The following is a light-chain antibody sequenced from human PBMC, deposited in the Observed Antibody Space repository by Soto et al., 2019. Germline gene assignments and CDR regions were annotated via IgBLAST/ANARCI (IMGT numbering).Light chain of an antibody. J-gene: IGKJ1*01. CDR1: QSVSSN. Sequence: EIVITQYPATLSVSRGKKATLSCRASQSVSSNLAWYQQKPGQAPRLLIYGATTRATGIPARFSGSGSGTEFTLTISSLQSVVFAGYYCQQYNNWSPWTLGHEIKVDIK. CDR2: GAT. CDR3: QQYNNWSPWT. V-gene: IGKV3-15*01.